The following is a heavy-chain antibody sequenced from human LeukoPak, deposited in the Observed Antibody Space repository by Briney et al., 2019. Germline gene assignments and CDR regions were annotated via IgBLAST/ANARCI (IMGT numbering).Heavy chain of an antibody. J-gene: IGHJ4*02. V-gene: IGHV4-34*01. CDR1: GGSFSGYY. D-gene: IGHD5-24*01. CDR3: ARGGEMATITWLDEFDY. CDR2: INHSGST. Sequence: SETLSLTCAVYGGSFSGYYWSWIRQPPGKGLEWIGEINHSGSTNYNPSLKSRVTISVDTSKNQFSLKLSSVTAADTAVYYCARGGEMATITWLDEFDYWGQGTLVTVSS.